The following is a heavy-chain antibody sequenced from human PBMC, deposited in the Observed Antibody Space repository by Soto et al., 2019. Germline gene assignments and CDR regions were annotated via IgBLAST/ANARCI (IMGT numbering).Heavy chain of an antibody. CDR2: IYYSGST. CDR3: AIYDSSGSRGFQH. CDR1: GGYISSGGYY. V-gene: IGHV4-31*03. Sequence: SETLSLTCTVSGGYISSGGYYWSWIRQHPGKGLEWIGYIYYSGSTYYNPSLKSRVTISVDTSKNQFSLKLSSVTAADTAVYYCAIYDSSGSRGFQHWGQGTLVTVSS. J-gene: IGHJ1*01. D-gene: IGHD3-22*01.